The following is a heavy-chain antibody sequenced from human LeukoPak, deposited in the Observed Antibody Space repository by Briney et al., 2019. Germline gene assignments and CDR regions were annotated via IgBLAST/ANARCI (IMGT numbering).Heavy chain of an antibody. CDR2: FDPEDGET. CDR3: ATASSLDY. V-gene: IGHV1-24*01. Sequence: ASVKVSCKASGYTFTSYDINWVRQATGQGLEWMGGFDPEDGETIYAQKFQGRVTMTEDTSTDTAYMELSSLRSEDTAVYYCATASSLDYWGQGTLVTVSS. J-gene: IGHJ4*02. CDR1: GYTFTSYD.